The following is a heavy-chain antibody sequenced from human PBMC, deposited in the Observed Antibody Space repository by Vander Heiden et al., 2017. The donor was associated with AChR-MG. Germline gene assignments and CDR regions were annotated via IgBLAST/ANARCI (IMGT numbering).Heavy chain of an antibody. D-gene: IGHD3-10*01. CDR2: ISGSGGST. CDR3: AKQMVRGVIITFRYGMDV. Sequence: EVQLLESGGGLVQPGGSLRLSCAASGFTLSSHAMSWVRQAPGKGLEWVSAISGSGGSTYYADSVKGRFTISRDNSKNTLYLQMNSLRAEDTAVYYCAKQMVRGVIITFRYGMDVWGQGTTVTVSS. CDR1: GFTLSSHA. J-gene: IGHJ6*02. V-gene: IGHV3-23*01.